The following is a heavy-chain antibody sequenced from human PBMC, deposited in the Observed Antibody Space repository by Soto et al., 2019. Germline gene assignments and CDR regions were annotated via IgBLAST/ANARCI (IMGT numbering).Heavy chain of an antibody. Sequence: GGSLRLSCAASGFTFSDYYMSWIRQAPGKGLEWVSYISISGSTLYYAVSVKGRFTISRDNAKNSLYLQMNSLRAEDTALYYCARGDRSGGSGSYYYYMDVWGKGTTVTVSS. J-gene: IGHJ6*03. CDR2: ISISGSTL. CDR1: GFTFSDYY. D-gene: IGHD3-10*01. CDR3: ARGDRSGGSGSYYYYMDV. V-gene: IGHV3-11*01.